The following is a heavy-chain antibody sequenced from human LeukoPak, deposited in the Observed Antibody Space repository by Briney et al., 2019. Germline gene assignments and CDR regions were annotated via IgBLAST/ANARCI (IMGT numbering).Heavy chain of an antibody. J-gene: IGHJ6*03. CDR2: IYYSGST. Sequence: NSSETLSLTCTVSGGSISSSSYYWGWIRQPPGKGLEWIGSIYYSGSTYYNPSLKSRVTISVDTSKNQFSLKLSSVTAADTAVYYCARETHYMDVWGKGTTVTISS. V-gene: IGHV4-39*07. CDR3: ARETHYMDV. CDR1: GGSISSSSYY.